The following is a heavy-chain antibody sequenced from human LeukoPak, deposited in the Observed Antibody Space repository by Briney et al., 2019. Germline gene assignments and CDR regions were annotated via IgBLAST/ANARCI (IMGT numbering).Heavy chain of an antibody. CDR1: GYSFTSYW. CDR2: SDPSDSYT. D-gene: IGHD2-2*01. CDR3: ASSPQNYCSSTSCSVDY. Sequence: GESLRISCKGSGYSFTSYWISWVRQMPGKGLEWMGRSDPSDSYTNYSPSFQGHVTISADKSISTAYLQWSSLKASDTAMYYCASSPQNYCSSTSCSVDYWGQGTLVTVSS. V-gene: IGHV5-10-1*01. J-gene: IGHJ4*02.